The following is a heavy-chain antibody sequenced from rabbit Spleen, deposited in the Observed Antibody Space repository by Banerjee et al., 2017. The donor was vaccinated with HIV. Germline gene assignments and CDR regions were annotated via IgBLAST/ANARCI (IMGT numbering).Heavy chain of an antibody. Sequence: QEQLEESGGDLVKPGASLTLTCKASGLDFSGDYWICWVRQAPGKGLEWIACINAATGKPVYATWAKGRFTISRTSSTTVTLRMTSLTAADRAAYFCARDLVGVIGWNFYLWGQGTLVTVS. D-gene: IGHD1-1*01. J-gene: IGHJ6*01. V-gene: IGHV1S45*01. CDR1: GLDFSGDYW. CDR2: INAATGKP. CDR3: ARDLVGVIGWNFYL.